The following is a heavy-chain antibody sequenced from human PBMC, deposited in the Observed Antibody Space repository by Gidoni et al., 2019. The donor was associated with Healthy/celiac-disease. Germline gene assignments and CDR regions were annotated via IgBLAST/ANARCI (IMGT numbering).Heavy chain of an antibody. D-gene: IGHD5-18*01. CDR2: IKSKTYGGTT. CDR3: TTDGVDTAMSLYYGMDV. CDR1: GFTFSNAW. Sequence: EVQLVEAGRVLGKPGGPLRLPYAASGFTFSNAWMNWVSQAPGKGLEWVGRIKSKTYGGTTYYAASVKGIFTISRDDSKLTLYLQINSLKIEDTAVYYCTTDGVDTAMSLYYGMDVWGQGTTVTVSS. J-gene: IGHJ6*02. V-gene: IGHV3-15*07.